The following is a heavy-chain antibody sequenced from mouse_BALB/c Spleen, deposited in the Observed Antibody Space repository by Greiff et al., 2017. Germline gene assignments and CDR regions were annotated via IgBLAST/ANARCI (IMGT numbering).Heavy chain of an antibody. D-gene: IGHD2-12*01. Sequence: EVKLMESGGGLVKPGGSLKLSCAASGFTFSSYAMSWVRQTPEKRLEWVASISSGGSTYYPDSVKGRFTISRENARNMLNLQMSSLRSEDTAMYYCARETTDWFAYWGQGTLVTVSA. CDR2: ISSGGST. V-gene: IGHV5-6-5*01. CDR1: GFTFSSYA. J-gene: IGHJ3*01. CDR3: ARETTDWFAY.